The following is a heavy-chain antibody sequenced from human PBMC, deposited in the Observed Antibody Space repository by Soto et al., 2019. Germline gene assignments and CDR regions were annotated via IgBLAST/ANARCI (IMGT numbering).Heavy chain of an antibody. V-gene: IGHV1-18*01. CDR3: AREMVRGVGSDY. J-gene: IGHJ4*02. CDR1: GYTFTSYG. CDR2: ISTYNGNT. D-gene: IGHD3-10*01. Sequence: QVQLVQSGAEVKKPGASVKVSCKASGYTFTSYGISWVRQAPRQGLEWMGWISTYNGNTKYAQKLPGRVTMTTDTSTSTAYMERRSLRSDDTAVFYCAREMVRGVGSDYWGQGTLVTVSS.